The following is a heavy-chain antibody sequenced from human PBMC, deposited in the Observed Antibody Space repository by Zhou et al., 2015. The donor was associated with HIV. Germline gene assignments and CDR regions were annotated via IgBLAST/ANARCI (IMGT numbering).Heavy chain of an antibody. CDR2: IIPIFGTA. CDR1: GGTFSSYA. V-gene: IGHV1-69*01. CDR3: ARESRTGTMIVVALALDY. J-gene: IGHJ4*02. Sequence: QVQLVQSGAEVKKPGSSVKVSCKASGGTFSSYAISWVRQAPGQGLEWMGGIIPIFGTANYAQKFQGRVTITADESTSTAYMELSSLRSEDTAVYYCARESRTGTMIVVALALDYWGQGTLVTVSS. D-gene: IGHD3-22*01.